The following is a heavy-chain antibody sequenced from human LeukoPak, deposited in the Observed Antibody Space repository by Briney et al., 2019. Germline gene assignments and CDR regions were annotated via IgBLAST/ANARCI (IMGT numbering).Heavy chain of an antibody. J-gene: IGHJ6*03. CDR3: ARVRSSWSGHYYYYMDV. D-gene: IGHD6-13*01. Sequence: GGSLRLSCAASGFTFSSYEMNWVRQAPGKGLEWVTYISSSGSTIYYADSVKGRFTISRDNAKNSLYLQMNSLRAEDTAVYYCARVRSSWSGHYYYYMDVWGKGTTVAVSS. CDR1: GFTFSSYE. CDR2: ISSSGSTI. V-gene: IGHV3-48*03.